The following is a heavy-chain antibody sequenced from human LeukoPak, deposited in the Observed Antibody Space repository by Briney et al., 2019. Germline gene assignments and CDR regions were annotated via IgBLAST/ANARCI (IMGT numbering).Heavy chain of an antibody. CDR3: ARDVLVVVPAATSYYYYMDV. CDR1: GYTFTGYY. V-gene: IGHV1-2*02. J-gene: IGHJ6*03. CDR2: INPNSGGT. D-gene: IGHD2-2*01. Sequence: ASVKVSCKASGYTFTGYYMHWVRQAPGQGLEWMGWINPNSGGTNYAQKFQGRVTMTRDTSISTAYMELSRLRPDDTAAYYCARDVLVVVPAATSYYYYMDVWGKGTTVTVSS.